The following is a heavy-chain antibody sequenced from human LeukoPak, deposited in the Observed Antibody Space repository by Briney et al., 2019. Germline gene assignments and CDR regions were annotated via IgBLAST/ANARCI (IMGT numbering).Heavy chain of an antibody. V-gene: IGHV3-23*01. J-gene: IGHJ1*01. CDR1: GFTFSNYA. Sequence: AGGSLRLSCAASGFTFSNYAMIWVRQAPGKGLEWVSTISSRGDSTYYADSVKSRLAISRDNSTNTLYLQTDGLRGKDTAVYFCAKGPWLRAWGYAYWGKGNLVTVSS. CDR2: ISSRGDST. D-gene: IGHD5-12*01. CDR3: AKGPWLRAWGYAY.